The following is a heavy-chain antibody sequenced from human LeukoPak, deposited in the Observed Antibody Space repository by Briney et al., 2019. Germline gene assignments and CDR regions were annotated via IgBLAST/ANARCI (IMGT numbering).Heavy chain of an antibody. J-gene: IGHJ4*02. CDR3: ARENGWFGELFPFDY. CDR2: IYYSGST. CDR1: GGSISSSSYY. Sequence: SETLSLTCTVSGGSISSSSYYWGWLRQPPGKGLEWIGSIYYSGSTYYNPSLKSRVTISVDTSKNQFSLKLSSVTAADTAVYYCARENGWFGELFPFDYWGQGTLVTVSS. D-gene: IGHD3-10*01. V-gene: IGHV4-39*07.